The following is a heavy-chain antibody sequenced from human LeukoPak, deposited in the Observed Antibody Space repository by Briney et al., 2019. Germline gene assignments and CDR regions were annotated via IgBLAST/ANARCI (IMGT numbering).Heavy chain of an antibody. D-gene: IGHD3-10*01. CDR2: IKQDGSEK. J-gene: IGHJ4*02. V-gene: IGHV3-7*01. Sequence: GGSLRLSCEASGFASSRYAMSWVRQAPGKGLEWVANIKQDGSEKYYVDSVKGRFTISRDNAKNSLYLQMNSLRAEDTAVYYCARDGAGGYWGQGTLVTVSS. CDR1: GFASSRYA. CDR3: ARDGAGGY.